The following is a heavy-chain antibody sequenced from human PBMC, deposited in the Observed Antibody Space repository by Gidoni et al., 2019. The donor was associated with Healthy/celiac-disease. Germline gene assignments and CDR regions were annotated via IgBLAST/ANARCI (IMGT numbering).Heavy chain of an antibody. D-gene: IGHD4-17*01. CDR2: ISGSGGST. J-gene: IGHJ4*02. CDR1: GFTCSSYA. CDR3: AKDFSTVTTSFDY. V-gene: IGHV3-23*01. Sequence: EVQLLESGGGLVQPGGSLRLSCAASGFTCSSYAMSWVRQAPGKGLEGVSAISGSGGSTYYADSVKGRFTISRDNSKNTLYLQMNSLRAEDTAVYYCAKDFSTVTTSFDYWGQGTLVTVSS.